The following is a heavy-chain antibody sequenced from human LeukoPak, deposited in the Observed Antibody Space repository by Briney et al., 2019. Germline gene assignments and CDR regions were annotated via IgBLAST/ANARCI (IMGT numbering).Heavy chain of an antibody. CDR1: GYTFTSYY. V-gene: IGHV1-46*01. D-gene: IGHD3-3*01. Sequence: ASVKVSCKASGYTFTSYYMHWVRQAPGQGLEWMGLINPSGGSTSYAQKFQGRVTMTRDTSTSTVYMELSSLRSEDTAVYYCARAYYDFWSGYLNSHYYYYGMDVWGQGTTVTVSS. CDR3: ARAYYDFWSGYLNSHYYYYGMDV. CDR2: INPSGGST. J-gene: IGHJ6*02.